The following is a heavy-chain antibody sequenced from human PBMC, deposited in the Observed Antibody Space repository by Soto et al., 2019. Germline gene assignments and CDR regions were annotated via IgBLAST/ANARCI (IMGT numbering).Heavy chain of an antibody. D-gene: IGHD3-22*01. CDR2: IYYSGST. V-gene: IGHV4-31*03. CDR3: ARGSSGYYRFDY. Sequence: PSETLSLTCTVSGGSISSGGYYWSWIRQHPGKGLEWIGYIYYSGSTYYNPSLKSRVTISVDTSKNQFSLKLSSVTAADTAVYYCARGSSGYYRFDYWGQGTLVPVSS. CDR1: GGSISSGGYY. J-gene: IGHJ4*02.